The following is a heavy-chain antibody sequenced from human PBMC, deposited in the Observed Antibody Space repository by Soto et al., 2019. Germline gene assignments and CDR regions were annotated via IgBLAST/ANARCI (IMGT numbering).Heavy chain of an antibody. J-gene: IGHJ3*02. V-gene: IGHV4-61*05. CDR3: SRLPGRI. CDR1: GSSINSSGYY. CDR2: IYYSGST. Sequence: PSETLSLTCTVSGSSINSSGYYWGWIRQPPGKGLEWIGYIYYSGSTNYNPSLKSRVTISVDTSKNQFSLKLSSVTAADTAVYYFSRLPGRIWGQGTMVTVSS.